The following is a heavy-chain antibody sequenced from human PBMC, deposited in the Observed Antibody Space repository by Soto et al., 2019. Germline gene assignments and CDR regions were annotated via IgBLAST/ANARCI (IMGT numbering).Heavy chain of an antibody. V-gene: IGHV4-59*01. CDR3: ARRDSSSWYFWFDP. J-gene: IGHJ5*02. Sequence: PSETLSLTCTVSGGSISSYYWSWIRQPPGKGLEWIGYIYYSGSTNYNPSLKSRVTISVDTSKNQFSLKLSSVTAADTAVYYCARRDSSSWYFWFDPWGQGTLVTVS. D-gene: IGHD6-13*01. CDR1: GGSISSYY. CDR2: IYYSGST.